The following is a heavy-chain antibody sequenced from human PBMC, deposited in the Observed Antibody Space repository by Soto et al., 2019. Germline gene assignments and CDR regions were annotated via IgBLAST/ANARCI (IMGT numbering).Heavy chain of an antibody. V-gene: IGHV5-51*01. D-gene: IGHD3-10*01. CDR3: ARTAGYYRGRHFDY. Sequence: PGESLKISCRGSGYDFNTNWFGWVRQLPGRGLEWVGIMYPGDSDTRYNPSLQGHVTLSVDVTVSTAFLQWRSLETSDTATYYCARTAGYYRGRHFDYWGQGTLVTVSS. J-gene: IGHJ4*02. CDR1: GYDFNTNW. CDR2: MYPGDSDT.